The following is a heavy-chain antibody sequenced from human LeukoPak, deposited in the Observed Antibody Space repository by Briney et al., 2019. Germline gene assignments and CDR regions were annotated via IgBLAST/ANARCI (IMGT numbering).Heavy chain of an antibody. D-gene: IGHD1-26*01. CDR1: GGSISSSSYY. J-gene: IGHJ4*02. CDR2: IYYSGST. Sequence: SETLSLTCTVSGGSISSSSYYWGWIRQPPGKGLEWIGYIYYSGSTNYNPSLKSRVTISVDTSKNQFSLKLSSVTAADTAVYYCASLSLGDREWEPFDYWGQGTLVTVSS. CDR3: ASLSLGDREWEPFDY. V-gene: IGHV4-61*05.